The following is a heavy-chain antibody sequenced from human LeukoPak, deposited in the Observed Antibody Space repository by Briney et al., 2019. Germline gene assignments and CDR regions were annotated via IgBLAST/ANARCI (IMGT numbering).Heavy chain of an antibody. D-gene: IGHD3-9*01. CDR3: ARVRLVLRYFDAGDY. V-gene: IGHV3-21*01. Sequence: GGSLRLSCAASGFTFSSYSMKWVRHTPGKGPEWVSSISSSSSYKYYADSVKGRFTISRDNAKNSLYLQMSSLRAEDTAVYYCARVRLVLRYFDAGDYWGQGTLVTVSS. J-gene: IGHJ4*02. CDR2: ISSSSSYK. CDR1: GFTFSSYS.